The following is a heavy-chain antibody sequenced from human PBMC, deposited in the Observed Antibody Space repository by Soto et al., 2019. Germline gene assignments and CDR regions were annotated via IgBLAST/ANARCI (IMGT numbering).Heavy chain of an antibody. Sequence: QVQLVQSGAEVKKPGASVKVSCKASGYTFTGYYIHWVRQAPGQGLEWMGWINPNSGDRNSAQKFQDWVTMTRATCISTAYMELCNLRSDDTAVYYCAKSTIRGASEALDIWGQGTMVTVSS. CDR3: AKSTIRGASEALDI. D-gene: IGHD3-10*01. CDR1: GYTFTGYY. J-gene: IGHJ3*02. V-gene: IGHV1-2*04. CDR2: INPNSGDR.